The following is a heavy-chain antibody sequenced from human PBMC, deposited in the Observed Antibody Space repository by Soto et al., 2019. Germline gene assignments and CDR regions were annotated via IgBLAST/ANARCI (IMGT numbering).Heavy chain of an antibody. J-gene: IGHJ5*02. V-gene: IGHV3-23*01. CDR1: GFTFTNYA. CDR3: AKMYRGYSGYIQS. Sequence: GGSLRLSCATSGFTFTNYAMTWVRQGPGKGLEWVSSISAGGVSTYFADSVKGRFTISRDNSKNTPFLHMNSLRAEDTAVYYCAKMYRGYSGYIQSWGQGTLVTVSS. CDR2: ISAGGVST. D-gene: IGHD5-12*01.